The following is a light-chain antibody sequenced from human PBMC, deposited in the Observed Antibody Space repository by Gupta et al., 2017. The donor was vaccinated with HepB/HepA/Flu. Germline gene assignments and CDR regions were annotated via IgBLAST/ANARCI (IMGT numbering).Light chain of an antibody. CDR1: QGISSY. CDR3: QQDDSYPRT. V-gene: IGKV1-8*01. J-gene: IGKJ3*01. CDR2: AAS. Sequence: AIRMTQSPSSFSASTGDRVTITCRASQGISSYLAWYQQKPGKAPKLLIYAASTVQSGVPSRFSGSGSGTDFTLTISCLQSEDFATYYCQQDDSYPRTFGHGTKVDIK.